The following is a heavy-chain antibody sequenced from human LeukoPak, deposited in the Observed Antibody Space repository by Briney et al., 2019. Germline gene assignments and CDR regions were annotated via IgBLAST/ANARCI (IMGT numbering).Heavy chain of an antibody. CDR1: GFTFSSYW. V-gene: IGHV3-7*03. D-gene: IGHD3-16*02. Sequence: SGGSLRLSCAASGFTFSSYWMTWVRQAPGKGLEWVANIKQDRNEKYYVDSVKGRFTISRDNAKDSLYLQMNSLRSEDTAVYYCARSLRAYYDYVWGSYRFDYGGQGTLVTVSS. CDR2: IKQDRNEK. CDR3: ARSLRAYYDYVWGSYRFDY. J-gene: IGHJ4*02.